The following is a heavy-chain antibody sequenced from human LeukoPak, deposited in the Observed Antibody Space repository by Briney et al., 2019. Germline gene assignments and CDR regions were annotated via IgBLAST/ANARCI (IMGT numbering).Heavy chain of an antibody. D-gene: IGHD3-10*01. Sequence: SETLSLTCAVYGVSFSGYYWSWIRQPPGKGLEWIGEINHSGSTNYNPSLKSRVTISVDTSKNQFSLKLSSVTAADTAVYYCAGRVIYYYGSGSYRDYWGQGTLVTVSS. CDR3: AGRVIYYYGSGSYRDY. V-gene: IGHV4-34*01. CDR2: INHSGST. J-gene: IGHJ4*02. CDR1: GVSFSGYY.